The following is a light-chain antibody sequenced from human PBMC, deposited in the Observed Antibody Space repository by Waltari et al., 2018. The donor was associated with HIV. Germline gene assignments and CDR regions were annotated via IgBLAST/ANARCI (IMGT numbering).Light chain of an antibody. CDR1: SSDVGGYNY. J-gene: IGLJ2*01. V-gene: IGLV2-14*03. CDR2: DVS. CDR3: SSYTSSSTLVV. Sequence: QAALTQPASVSGSPGQSINISCTGTSSDVGGYNYVSWYQQHPGKAPKLMIYDVSNRPSGLSNRCSVSKSGNPASLPIFGLQAEDEADYYCSSYTSSSTLVVFGGGTKLTAL.